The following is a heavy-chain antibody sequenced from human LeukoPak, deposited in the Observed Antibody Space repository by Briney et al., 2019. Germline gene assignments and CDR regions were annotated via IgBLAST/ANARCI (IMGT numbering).Heavy chain of an antibody. CDR3: AKDTTINFWSGQNAFDI. J-gene: IGHJ3*02. V-gene: IGHV3-30*18. CDR2: ISYDGSNK. CDR1: GFTFSSYG. D-gene: IGHD3-3*01. Sequence: SGGSLRLSCAASGFTFSSYGMHWVRQAPGKGLEWVAVISYDGSNKYYADSVKGRFTISRDNSKNTLYLQMNSLRAGDTAVYYCAKDTTINFWSGQNAFDIWGQGTMVTVSS.